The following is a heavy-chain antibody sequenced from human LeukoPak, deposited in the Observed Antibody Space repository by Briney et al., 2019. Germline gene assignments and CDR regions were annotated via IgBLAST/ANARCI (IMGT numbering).Heavy chain of an antibody. Sequence: ASVKVSFKASGYTFTSNYIHWGGQAPGQGLEWMGMIYPRDGSTSYAQKFQGRVTVTRDTSTSTVHMELSGLRSEDTAVYYCARDQEGFDYWGQGTLVTVSS. CDR1: GYTFTSNY. CDR2: IYPRDGST. V-gene: IGHV1-46*01. CDR3: ARDQEGFDY. J-gene: IGHJ4*02.